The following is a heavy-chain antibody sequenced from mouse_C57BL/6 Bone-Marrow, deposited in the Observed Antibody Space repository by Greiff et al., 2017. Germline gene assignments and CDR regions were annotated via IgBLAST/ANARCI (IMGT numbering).Heavy chain of an antibody. CDR2: FYPGRGSI. CDR3: ARHEGVSYVSSYPSFDY. CDR1: GYTFTEYT. D-gene: IGHD1-1*01. V-gene: IGHV1-62-2*01. Sequence: QVQLKESGAELVKPGASVKLSCKASGYTFTEYTIHWVKQRSGKGLEWIGWFYPGRGSIKYNEKFKDKATLPADKSSSTVYLELSRMTSEDSAVYFCARHEGVSYVSSYPSFDYWGQGTTLTVSS. J-gene: IGHJ2*01.